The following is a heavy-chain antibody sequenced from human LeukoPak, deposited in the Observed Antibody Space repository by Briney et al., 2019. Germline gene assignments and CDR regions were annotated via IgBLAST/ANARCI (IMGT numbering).Heavy chain of an antibody. CDR3: ARWGTMVRGVHRAHFDY. Sequence: PSQTLSLTCTVSGGSISSGDYYWSSIRQPPGKGLEWIGYIYYSGSTYYNPSLKSRVTISVDTSKNQFSLKLSSVTAADTAVYYCARWGTMVRGVHRAHFDYWGQGTLVTVSS. CDR1: GGSISSGDYY. CDR2: IYYSGST. J-gene: IGHJ4*02. V-gene: IGHV4-30-4*01. D-gene: IGHD3-10*01.